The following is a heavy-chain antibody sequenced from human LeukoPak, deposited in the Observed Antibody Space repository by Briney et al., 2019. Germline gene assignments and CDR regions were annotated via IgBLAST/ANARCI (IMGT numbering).Heavy chain of an antibody. V-gene: IGHV1-18*01. CDR1: GYTFTNYG. Sequence: ASVKVSCKASGYTFTNYGISWVRQAPGQGREWMGWISTYNGNNNYAQKFQGRVTMTKDISTSTAYMELRSLTSDDTAAYYCARTTTVSFDYWGREPWSPSPQ. CDR3: ARTTTVSFDY. D-gene: IGHD4-17*01. CDR2: ISTYNGNN. J-gene: IGHJ4*02.